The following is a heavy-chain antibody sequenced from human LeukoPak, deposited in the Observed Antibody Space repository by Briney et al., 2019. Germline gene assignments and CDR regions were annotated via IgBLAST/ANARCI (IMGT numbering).Heavy chain of an antibody. Sequence: GGSLRLSCAASGFTFSSYWISWVRQAPGKGLEWVANIKEDGSEKYYVDSVKGRFTVSRDNAKNSLYLQMNSLRAEDTAVYYCVRDQGWLQFDYWGQGTLVTVSS. CDR2: IKEDGSEK. CDR1: GFTFSSYW. V-gene: IGHV3-7*01. CDR3: VRDQGWLQFDY. D-gene: IGHD5-24*01. J-gene: IGHJ4*02.